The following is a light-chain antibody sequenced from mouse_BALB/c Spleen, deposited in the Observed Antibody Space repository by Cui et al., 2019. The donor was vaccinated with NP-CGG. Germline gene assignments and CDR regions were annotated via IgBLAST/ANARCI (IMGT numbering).Light chain of an antibody. J-gene: IGLJ1*01. Sequence: QHVVTQEYALTTSPGEPVTLTCRSSTGAVTTSNYANWVQEKPDHLFTGLIGGTNNRAPGVPARFSGSLIGDKAALTITGAQTEDEAIYFCALWYSNHWVFGGGTKLTVL. CDR3: ALWYSNHWV. CDR1: TGAVTTSNY. V-gene: IGLV1*01. CDR2: GTN.